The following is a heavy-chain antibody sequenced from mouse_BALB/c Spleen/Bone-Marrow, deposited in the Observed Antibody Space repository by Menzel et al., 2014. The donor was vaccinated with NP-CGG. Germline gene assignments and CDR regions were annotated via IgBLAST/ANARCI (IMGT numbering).Heavy chain of an antibody. V-gene: IGHV10-1*02. CDR1: GFTFNTYA. J-gene: IGHJ4*01. Sequence: VQLQQSGGGLVQPKGSLKLSCAAPGFTFNTYAMNWVRQAPGKGLEWVARIRSKGNNYATYYGVSVKDRSTISRDDSQSMLYLQMNNLKTEDTAMYYCVRHMDYWGQGTSVIVSS. CDR3: VRHMDY. CDR2: IRSKGNNYAT.